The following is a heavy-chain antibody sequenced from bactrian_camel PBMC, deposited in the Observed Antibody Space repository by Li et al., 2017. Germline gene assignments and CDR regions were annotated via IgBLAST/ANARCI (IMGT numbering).Heavy chain of an antibody. CDR2: IYSDGGAQ. CDR1: RYNNYPPC. J-gene: IGHJ4*01. Sequence: VQLVESGGGSVEAGGSLRLACTASRYNNYPPCMGWFRQAPGKEREGVAAIYSDGGAQYYADSVKGRFTISRDNAKNTVYLQMNSLESGDTALYYCAAGPLAVVAGGEFNYWGQGTQVTVS. V-gene: IGHV3S1*01. D-gene: IGHD6*01. CDR3: AAGPLAVVAGGEFNY.